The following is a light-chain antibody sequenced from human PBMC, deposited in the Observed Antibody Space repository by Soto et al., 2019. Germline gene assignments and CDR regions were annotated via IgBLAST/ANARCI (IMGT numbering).Light chain of an antibody. V-gene: IGKV1-9*01. CDR1: QGINKF. J-gene: IGKJ2*01. CDR3: QQLTNFRFT. Sequence: QLTQSPSSLSASVGDRVTITCRASQGINKFLAWYQQRPGKAPQLLVYGASTLQSGVPSSFSGSGSGTDFTLTISSLQPEDFATYYCQQLTNFRFTFGQGTKLDIK. CDR2: GAS.